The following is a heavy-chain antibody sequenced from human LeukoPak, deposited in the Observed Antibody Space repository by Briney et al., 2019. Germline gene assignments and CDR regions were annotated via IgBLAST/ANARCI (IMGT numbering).Heavy chain of an antibody. D-gene: IGHD3-10*01. J-gene: IGHJ4*02. CDR2: ISGSGGST. V-gene: IGHV3-23*01. CDR1: GFTFSSYA. Sequence: GGSLRLSRAASGFTFSSYAMSWVRQAPGKGLEWVSAISGSGGSTYYADSVKGRFTISRDNSKNTLYLQMNSLRAEDTAVYYCAKVILWFGESQSWGQGTLVTVSS. CDR3: AKVILWFGESQS.